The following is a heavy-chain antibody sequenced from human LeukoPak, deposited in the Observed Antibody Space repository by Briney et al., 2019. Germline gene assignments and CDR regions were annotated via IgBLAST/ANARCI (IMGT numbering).Heavy chain of an antibody. V-gene: IGHV3-20*04. J-gene: IGHJ4*02. CDR1: GFTFDDHG. CDR2: INWNGATT. CDR3: ARLKINHGWKGGMDY. D-gene: IGHD1-1*01. Sequence: GGSLRLSCAASGFTFDDHGMTWVRQVPGKGLEWVSNINWNGATTNYAVSVKGRFTISRGNAKNSLYLQMNSLRAEDTAFYYCARLKINHGWKGGMDYWGQGTLVTVSS.